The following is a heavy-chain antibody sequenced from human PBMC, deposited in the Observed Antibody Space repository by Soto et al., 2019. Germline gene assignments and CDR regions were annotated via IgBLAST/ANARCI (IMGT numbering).Heavy chain of an antibody. CDR3: ARRRHYYYYMDV. J-gene: IGHJ6*03. Sequence: SETLSLTCTVSGGSISSYYWSWIRQPPGKGLEWIGYIYYSGSTNYNPSLKSRVTISVDTTKNQLSLKLSSVTAADTAVYYCARRRHYYYYMDVWGKGTTVTVSS. CDR1: GGSISSYY. V-gene: IGHV4-59*08. CDR2: IYYSGST.